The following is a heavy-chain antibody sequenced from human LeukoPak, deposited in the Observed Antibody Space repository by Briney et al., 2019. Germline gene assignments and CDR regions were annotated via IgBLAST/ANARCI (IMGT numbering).Heavy chain of an antibody. CDR1: GFTFSSYW. Sequence: GGSLRLPCAASGFTFSSYWMSWVRQAPGKGLEWVANIKQDGSEKYYVDSVKGRFTISRDNAKNSLYLQMNSLRAEDTAVYYCARVDYDFWNGMGAFDIWGQGTMVTVSS. CDR2: IKQDGSEK. V-gene: IGHV3-7*01. D-gene: IGHD3-3*01. CDR3: ARVDYDFWNGMGAFDI. J-gene: IGHJ3*02.